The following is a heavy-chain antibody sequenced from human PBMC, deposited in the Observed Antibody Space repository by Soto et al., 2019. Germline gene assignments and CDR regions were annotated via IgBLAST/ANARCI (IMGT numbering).Heavy chain of an antibody. CDR3: AKEPYMTTGPYYYYYMDV. CDR1: GFTFSSYA. V-gene: IGHV3-23*01. J-gene: IGHJ6*03. CDR2: ISGNGSNK. D-gene: IGHD4-4*01. Sequence: GGSLRLSCAASGFTFSSYAMSWVRQAPGKGLEWVAAISGNGSNKYYADSVKGRFTISRDNSKNTLYLQMNSLRAEDTAVYYCAKEPYMTTGPYYYYYMDVWGKGTTVTVSS.